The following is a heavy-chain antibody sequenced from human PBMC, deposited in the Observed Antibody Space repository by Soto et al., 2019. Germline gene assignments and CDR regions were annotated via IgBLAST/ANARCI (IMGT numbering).Heavy chain of an antibody. Sequence: EVQLLESGGGLVQPGGSLRLSCAASGFTFSSYAMSWVRQAPGKGLEWVSAISGSGGSTYYADSVKGRFTISRDNSKNMLYLQMNSLRVEDTVVYYCAKEVDSGYDPFGYWGQGTLVTVSS. CDR3: AKEVDSGYDPFGY. J-gene: IGHJ4*02. CDR1: GFTFSSYA. V-gene: IGHV3-23*01. CDR2: ISGSGGST. D-gene: IGHD5-12*01.